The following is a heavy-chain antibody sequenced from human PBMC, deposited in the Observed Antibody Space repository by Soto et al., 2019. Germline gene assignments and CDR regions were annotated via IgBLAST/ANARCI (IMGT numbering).Heavy chain of an antibody. CDR2: IYYSGST. J-gene: IGHJ6*02. V-gene: IGHV4-59*01. D-gene: IGHD6-19*01. CDR1: GGSISSYY. Sequence: QVQLQESGPGLVKPSETLSLTCTVSGGSISSYYWSWIRQTPGKGLEWIGYIYYSGSTNYNPSLKSRVTISVDTSKNQCSLKLSSVTAADTAVYYCARVTVAGRMDVWGQGTTVTVSS. CDR3: ARVTVAGRMDV.